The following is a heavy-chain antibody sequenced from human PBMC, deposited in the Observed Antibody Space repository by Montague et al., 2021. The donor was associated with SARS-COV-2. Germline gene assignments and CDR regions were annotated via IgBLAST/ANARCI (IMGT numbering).Heavy chain of an antibody. CDR2: IYYSGST. CDR3: ARATPGYCSSTSCYTGHAFDI. V-gene: IGHV4-31*11. Sequence: TLSLTCAVYGGSFSGYYWNWIRQHPGKGLEWIGYIYYSGSTYYNPSLKSRVTISVDTSKNQFSLKLSSVTAADTAVYYCARATPGYCSSTSCYTGHAFDIWGQGTMVTVSS. J-gene: IGHJ3*02. D-gene: IGHD2-2*02. CDR1: GGSFSGYY.